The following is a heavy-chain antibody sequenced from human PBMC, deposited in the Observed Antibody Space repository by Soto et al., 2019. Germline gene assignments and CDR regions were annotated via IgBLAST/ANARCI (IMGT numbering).Heavy chain of an antibody. J-gene: IGHJ4*02. CDR1: GYTFTSYA. D-gene: IGHD6-19*01. V-gene: IGHV1-3*01. CDR2: INAGNGNT. CDR3: ARHTSSGWYYFDY. Sequence: ASVKVSCKASGYTFTSYAMHWVRQAPGQRLEWMGWINAGNGNTKYSQKFQGRVTINRDTSASTAYMELSSLRSEDTAVYYCARHTSSGWYYFDYWGQGTLVTVSS.